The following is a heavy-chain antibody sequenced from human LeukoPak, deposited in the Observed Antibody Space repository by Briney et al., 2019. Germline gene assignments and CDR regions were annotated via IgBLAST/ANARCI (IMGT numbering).Heavy chain of an antibody. J-gene: IGHJ3*02. Sequence: SQTLSLTCTVSGGSISSGSYYWSWIRQPAGKGLEWIGRIYTSGSTNYNPSLKSRVTISVDTSKNQFSLKLSSVTAADTAVYYCARAFDWLKAFDIWGQGTMVTVSS. D-gene: IGHD3-9*01. CDR2: IYTSGST. V-gene: IGHV4-61*02. CDR3: ARAFDWLKAFDI. CDR1: GGSISSGSYY.